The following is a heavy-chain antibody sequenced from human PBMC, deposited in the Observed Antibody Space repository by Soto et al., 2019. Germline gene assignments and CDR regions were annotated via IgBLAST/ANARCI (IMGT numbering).Heavy chain of an antibody. CDR3: AKANSQFWLVGRDS. V-gene: IGHV3-30*18. D-gene: IGHD5-18*01. Sequence: QVQLVESGGDVVQPGWSLRLSCVASGFTFSTCAMHWVRRAPGKGLEWVAIISSDGREKHYADSLKGRFTISRDNSKNTLYLKMNSLRAEDTAVYYCAKANSQFWLVGRDSWGQGTLVTVSS. CDR2: ISSDGREK. J-gene: IGHJ4*02. CDR1: GFTFSTCA.